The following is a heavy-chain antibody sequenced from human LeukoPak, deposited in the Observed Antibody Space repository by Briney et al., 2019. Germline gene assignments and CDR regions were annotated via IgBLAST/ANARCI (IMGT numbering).Heavy chain of an antibody. CDR1: GFTFSSYA. CDR2: ISGSGGST. Sequence: GGSLRLSCAASGFTFSSYAMSWVRQAPGKGLEWVSAISGSGGSTYYADSVKGRFTISRDNSKNTLYVQMNSLRAEDTAVYYCAETGHKALYNFDSWGQRKLVTASS. J-gene: IGHJ4*02. D-gene: IGHD7-27*01. V-gene: IGHV3-23*01. CDR3: AETGHKALYNFDS.